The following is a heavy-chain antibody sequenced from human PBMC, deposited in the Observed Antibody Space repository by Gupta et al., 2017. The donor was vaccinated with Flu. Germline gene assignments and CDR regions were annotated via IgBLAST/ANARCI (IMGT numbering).Heavy chain of an antibody. V-gene: IGHV4-34*01. CDR2: INHSGST. Sequence: QVQLQQWGAGLLKPSETLSLTCAVYGGSFSGYYWSWIRQPPGKGLEWIGEINHSGSTNYNPSLKSRVTISVDTSKNQFSLKLSSVTAADTAVYYCAGGRGYSYGSYYFDYWGQGTLVTVSP. CDR3: AGGRGYSYGSYYFDY. CDR1: GGSFSGYY. J-gene: IGHJ4*02. D-gene: IGHD5-18*01.